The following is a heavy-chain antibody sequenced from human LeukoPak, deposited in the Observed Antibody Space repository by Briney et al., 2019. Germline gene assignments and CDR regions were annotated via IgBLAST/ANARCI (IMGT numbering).Heavy chain of an antibody. Sequence: GGSLRLSCAASGFTFSDYYMSWIRQAPGKGLEWVSYISSSGSTIYYADSVKGRFTISRDNAKNSLYLQMNSLRAEDTAVYYCASFHYGSGSYSNFDYWGQGTLVTVSS. V-gene: IGHV3-11*04. CDR1: GFTFSDYY. CDR3: ASFHYGSGSYSNFDY. J-gene: IGHJ4*02. CDR2: ISSSGSTI. D-gene: IGHD3-10*01.